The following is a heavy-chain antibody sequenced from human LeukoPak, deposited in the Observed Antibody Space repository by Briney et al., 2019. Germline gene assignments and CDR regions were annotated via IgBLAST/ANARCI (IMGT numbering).Heavy chain of an antibody. CDR3: ARDRGDFWRVLN. D-gene: IGHD3-3*01. Sequence: ASVKVSCKASGYTFTSYDINWVRQATGQGLEWMGWMNPNSGNTGYAQKFQGRVTITRNTSISTAYMELSSLRSEDTAVYYCARDRGDFWRVLNWGQGTLVTVSS. CDR2: MNPNSGNT. V-gene: IGHV1-8*03. J-gene: IGHJ4*02. CDR1: GYTFTSYD.